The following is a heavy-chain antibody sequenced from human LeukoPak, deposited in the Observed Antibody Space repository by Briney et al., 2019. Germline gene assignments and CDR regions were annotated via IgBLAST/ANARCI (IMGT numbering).Heavy chain of an antibody. J-gene: IGHJ5*02. Sequence: SETLSLTCTVSGGSITNYYWSWIRRPPGKGLEWIGYISYSGSTNYNPSLKSRVTISVDKSRNQFSLKLSSVTAADTAVYYCARVYYDILTGYYLNGNWFDPWGQGTLVTVSS. CDR1: GGSITNYY. CDR3: ARVYYDILTGYYLNGNWFDP. CDR2: ISYSGST. D-gene: IGHD3-9*01. V-gene: IGHV4-59*12.